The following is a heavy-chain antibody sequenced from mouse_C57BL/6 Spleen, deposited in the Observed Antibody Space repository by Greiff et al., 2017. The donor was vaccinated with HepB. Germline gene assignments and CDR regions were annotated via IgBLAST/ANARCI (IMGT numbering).Heavy chain of an antibody. V-gene: IGHV1-39*01. J-gene: IGHJ4*01. CDR3: ARRELLLYYAMDY. CDR1: GYSFTDYN. D-gene: IGHD1-1*01. CDR2: INPNYGTT. Sequence: VQLQQSGTEMVKPGASVKISCKASGYSFTDYNMNWVKQSNGKSLEWIGVINPNYGTTSYNQKFKGKATLTVDQSSSTAYMQLNSLTSEDSAVYYCARRELLLYYAMDYWGQGTSVTVSS.